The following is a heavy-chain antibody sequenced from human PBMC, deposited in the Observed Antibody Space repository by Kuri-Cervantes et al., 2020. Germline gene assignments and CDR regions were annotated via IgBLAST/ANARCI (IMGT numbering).Heavy chain of an antibody. J-gene: IGHJ3*02. V-gene: IGHV3-48*02. CDR3: AKLVPAAMWGDAFDI. CDR2: ISSSSSTI. CDR1: GFTFSSYS. Sequence: GESLKISCAASGFTFSSYSMNWVRQAPGKGLEWVSYISSSSSTIYYADSVKGRFTISRDNAKNSLYLQMNSLRDEDTAVYYCAKLVPAAMWGDAFDIWGQGTMVTVSS. D-gene: IGHD2-2*01.